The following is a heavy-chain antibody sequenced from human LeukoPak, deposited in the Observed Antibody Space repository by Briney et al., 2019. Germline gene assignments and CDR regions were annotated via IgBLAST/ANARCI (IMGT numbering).Heavy chain of an antibody. J-gene: IGHJ4*02. D-gene: IGHD6-13*01. Sequence: PSETLSLTCAVYSGSFNGYYWSRIPQPPGKGLEGGGKINHSASTNYNPSLESRVTISVDTSKNHFSLKLSSVTAADTAVYYCARGGYSSDYWGQGTLVTVSS. CDR1: SGSFNGYY. CDR3: ARGGYSSDY. CDR2: INHSAST. V-gene: IGHV4-34*01.